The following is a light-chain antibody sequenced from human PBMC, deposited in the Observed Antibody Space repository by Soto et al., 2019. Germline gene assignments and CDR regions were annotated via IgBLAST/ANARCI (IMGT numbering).Light chain of an antibody. CDR3: AAWDDNLNGPV. V-gene: IGLV1-44*01. CDR2: SDD. J-gene: IGLJ2*01. Sequence: QSVLTQPPSASGTPGQRATLSCSGSSSNIGGNSVNWYQHLPGTAPKILMYSDDERPSGVPDRFSGSNSGTSASLAISGLQSEDEADYYCAAWDDNLNGPVFGGGTKLTVL. CDR1: SSNIGGNS.